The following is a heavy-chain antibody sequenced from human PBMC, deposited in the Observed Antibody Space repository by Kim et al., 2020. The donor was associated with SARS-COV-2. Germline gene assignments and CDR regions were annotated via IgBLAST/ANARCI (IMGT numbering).Heavy chain of an antibody. J-gene: IGHJ3*02. Sequence: SETLSLTCTVSGGSISSSSYYWGWIRQPPGKGLEWIGSIYYSGSTYYNPSLKSRVTISVDTSKNQFSLKLSSVTAADTAVYYCARHSGEGVYYYDSSGWAFDIWGQGTMVTVSS. D-gene: IGHD3-22*01. CDR2: IYYSGST. V-gene: IGHV4-39*01. CDR1: GGSISSSSYY. CDR3: ARHSGEGVYYYDSSGWAFDI.